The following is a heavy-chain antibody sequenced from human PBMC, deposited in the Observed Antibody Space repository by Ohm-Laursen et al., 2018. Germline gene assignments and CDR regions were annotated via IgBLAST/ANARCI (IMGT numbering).Heavy chain of an antibody. D-gene: IGHD5-12*01. Sequence: SLRLSCAASGFTFSDYYMTWVRQAPGKGLEWVAVIWYDGSNKYYADSVKGRFTISRDNSKNTLYLQMNSLRAEDTAVYYCARRVAYDRGEFDYWGLGTLVTVSS. CDR3: ARRVAYDRGEFDY. CDR2: IWYDGSNK. J-gene: IGHJ4*02. CDR1: GFTFSDYY. V-gene: IGHV3-33*08.